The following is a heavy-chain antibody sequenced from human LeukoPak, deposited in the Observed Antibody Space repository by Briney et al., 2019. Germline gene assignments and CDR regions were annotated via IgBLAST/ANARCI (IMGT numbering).Heavy chain of an antibody. J-gene: IGHJ4*02. CDR2: ISYDGSNK. CDR1: GFTFSSYA. D-gene: IGHD5-18*01. V-gene: IGHV3-30-3*01. Sequence: GGSLRLSCAASGFTFSSYAMHWVRQAPGKGLEGVAVISYDGSNKYYADSVKGRFTISRDNSKNTLYLQMNSLRAEDTAVYYCARSRAPRLTAMLDYWGQGTLVTVSS. CDR3: ARSRAPRLTAMLDY.